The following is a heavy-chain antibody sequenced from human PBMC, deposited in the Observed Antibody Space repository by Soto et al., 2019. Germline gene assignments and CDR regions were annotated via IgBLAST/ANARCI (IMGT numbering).Heavy chain of an antibody. V-gene: IGHV1-8*01. CDR1: GYTFTRYD. Sequence: ASVKVSCKASGYTFTRYDINWVRQATGQGLEWMGWMDPNSGNTGSVQKFQGRVTMTRNTSISTAYMELSSLRSEDTAVYYCARGGRISGVYWGQGTLVTVSS. D-gene: IGHD1-26*01. CDR2: MDPNSGNT. CDR3: ARGGRISGVY. J-gene: IGHJ4*02.